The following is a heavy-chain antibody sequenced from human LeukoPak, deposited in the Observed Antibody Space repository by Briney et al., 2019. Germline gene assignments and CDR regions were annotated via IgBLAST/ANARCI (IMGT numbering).Heavy chain of an antibody. Sequence: GRSLRLSCAASGFTFSSYGMHWVRQAPGKGLEWVAVIPYDGSNKYYADSVKGRFTISRDNSKNTLYLQMNSLRAEDTAVYYCAKGWRSYGMDVWGQGTTVTVSS. V-gene: IGHV3-30*18. CDR2: IPYDGSNK. J-gene: IGHJ6*02. CDR1: GFTFSSYG. D-gene: IGHD2-15*01. CDR3: AKGWRSYGMDV.